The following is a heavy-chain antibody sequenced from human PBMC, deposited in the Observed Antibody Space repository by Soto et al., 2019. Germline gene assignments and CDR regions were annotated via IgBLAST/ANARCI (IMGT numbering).Heavy chain of an antibody. V-gene: IGHV3-23*01. CDR2: ISGSGGST. Sequence: GGSLRLSCAASGFTFSSYAMSWVRQAPGKGLEWVSAISGSGGSTYYADSVRGRFTISRDNSKNTLYLQMNSLRAEDTAVYYCAKYDIVASDAFDIWGQGTMVTVSS. CDR3: AKYDIVASDAFDI. J-gene: IGHJ3*02. CDR1: GFTFSSYA. D-gene: IGHD5-12*01.